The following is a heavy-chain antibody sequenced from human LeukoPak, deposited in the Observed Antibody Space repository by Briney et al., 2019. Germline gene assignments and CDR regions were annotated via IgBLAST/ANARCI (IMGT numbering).Heavy chain of an antibody. J-gene: IGHJ3*02. CDR3: ARLYYYDSSGYSIGSDAFDI. V-gene: IGHV4-39*01. Sequence: SETLSLTCTVSGGSISSSRYYWGWIRQPPGKGLEWIGSIYYSGSTYYNPSLKSRVTISVDTSKNQFSLKLSSVTAADTAVYYCARLYYYDSSGYSIGSDAFDIWGQGTMVTVSS. D-gene: IGHD3-22*01. CDR1: GGSISSSRYY. CDR2: IYYSGST.